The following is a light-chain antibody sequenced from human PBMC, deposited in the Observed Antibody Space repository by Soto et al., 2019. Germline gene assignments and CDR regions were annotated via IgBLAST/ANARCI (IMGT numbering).Light chain of an antibody. V-gene: IGLV1-47*01. J-gene: IGLJ1*01. CDR3: AAWDDSLSGYV. CDR1: SSNIGTNY. Sequence: QSVLTHPPSASGPPGQRVTISCSGSSSNIGTNYVYWYQQLPGTAPKLLIYRNNQRPSGVPDRFSGSKSGTSASLAISGPRSEDEADYYCAAWDDSLSGYVFGTGTKLTVL. CDR2: RNN.